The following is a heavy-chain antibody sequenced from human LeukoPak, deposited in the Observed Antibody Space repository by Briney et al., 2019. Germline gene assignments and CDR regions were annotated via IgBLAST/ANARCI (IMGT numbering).Heavy chain of an antibody. Sequence: SETLSLTCAVYGGSFSGYYWSWIRQPPGKGLEWIGEINHSGSTNYNPSLKSRVTISVDTSKNQFSLKLSSVTAADTAVYYCARDSFRIVVVPAAIGNWFDPWGQGTLVTVSS. CDR1: GGSFSGYY. V-gene: IGHV4-34*01. D-gene: IGHD2-2*01. CDR3: ARDSFRIVVVPAAIGNWFDP. CDR2: INHSGST. J-gene: IGHJ5*02.